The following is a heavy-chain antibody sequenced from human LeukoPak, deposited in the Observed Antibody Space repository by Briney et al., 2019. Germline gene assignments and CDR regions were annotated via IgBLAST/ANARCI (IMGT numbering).Heavy chain of an antibody. D-gene: IGHD3-16*01. V-gene: IGHV3-74*01. CDR1: GITFSNYY. CDR2: IIQDGSVT. CDR3: ATDDYGGLGY. Sequence: GGSLRLSCVTSGITFSNYYMHWVRQVPGEGLVWVSHIIQDGSVTSYADSGKGRFTISRDNAKNTVYLQLNNLRAEDTAVYYCATDDYGGLGYWGQGTLVTVSS. J-gene: IGHJ4*02.